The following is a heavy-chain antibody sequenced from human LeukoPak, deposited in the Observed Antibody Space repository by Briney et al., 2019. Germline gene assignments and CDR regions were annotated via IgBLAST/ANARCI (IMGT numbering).Heavy chain of an antibody. CDR3: ARDPDY. CDR2: IIPIFGTA. Sequence: SVKVSCKASGYIFTSYDINWVRQAPGQGLEWMGGIIPIFGTANYAQKFQGRVTITADESTSTAYMELSSLRSEDTAVYYCARDPDYWGQGTLVTVSS. J-gene: IGHJ4*02. CDR1: GYIFTSYD. V-gene: IGHV1-69*13.